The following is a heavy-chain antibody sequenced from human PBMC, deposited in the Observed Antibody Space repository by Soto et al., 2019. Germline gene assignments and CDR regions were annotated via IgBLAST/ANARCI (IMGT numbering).Heavy chain of an antibody. V-gene: IGHV3-74*01. Sequence: PGRSLRLSCAASGFTFSSYWMHWVRQAPGKGLVWVSRINSDGSSTSYADSVKGRFTISRDNAKNTLYLQMNSLRAEDTAVYYCASRGVSYDVWSGYFGFYGMDVWGQGTTVTVSS. CDR2: INSDGSST. CDR3: ASRGVSYDVWSGYFGFYGMDV. D-gene: IGHD3-3*01. J-gene: IGHJ6*02. CDR1: GFTFSSYW.